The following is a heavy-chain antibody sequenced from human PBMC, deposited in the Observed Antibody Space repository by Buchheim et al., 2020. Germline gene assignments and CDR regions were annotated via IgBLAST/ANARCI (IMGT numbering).Heavy chain of an antibody. Sequence: QVQLQESGPGLVKPSGTLSLTCAVSGGSISSSNWWSWVRQPPGKGLEWIGEIYHSGSTNYNPSLKSRVTISVDKSKNQFSLKRGSVTAADTAVYYCARWRGSSSWREVYYYYYGMDVWGQGTT. CDR1: GGSISSSNW. J-gene: IGHJ6*02. D-gene: IGHD6-13*01. V-gene: IGHV4-4*02. CDR3: ARWRGSSSWREVYYYYYGMDV. CDR2: IYHSGST.